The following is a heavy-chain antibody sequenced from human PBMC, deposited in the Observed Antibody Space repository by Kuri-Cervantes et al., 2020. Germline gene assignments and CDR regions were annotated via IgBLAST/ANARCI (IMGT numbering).Heavy chain of an antibody. J-gene: IGHJ4*02. CDR1: GGSISSGGYY. CDR3: ARLSWGEVFFDY. CDR2: IYYSGST. V-gene: IGHV4-39*01. Sequence: GSLRLSCTVSGGSISSGGYYWSWIRQPPGKGLEWIGSIYYSGSTYHNPSLKSRVTISVDTSKNQFSLKLSSVTAADTAVYYCARLSWGEVFFDYWGQGTLVTVSS. D-gene: IGHD7-27*01.